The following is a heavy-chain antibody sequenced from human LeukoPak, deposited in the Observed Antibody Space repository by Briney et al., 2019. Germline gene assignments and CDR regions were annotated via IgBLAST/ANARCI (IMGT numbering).Heavy chain of an antibody. CDR3: ARDPGYSSGWEFDY. V-gene: IGHV4-38-2*02. CDR2: IYHSGKT. D-gene: IGHD6-19*01. J-gene: IGHJ4*02. CDR1: GYSISSGYY. Sequence: PSETLSLTCTVSGYSISSGYYWGWIRQPPGKGPEGVGSIYHSGKTYYNPSLKSRVTISVDTSKHQFSLKPSSVPAADTAVYYCARDPGYSSGWEFDYWGQGTLVTVSS.